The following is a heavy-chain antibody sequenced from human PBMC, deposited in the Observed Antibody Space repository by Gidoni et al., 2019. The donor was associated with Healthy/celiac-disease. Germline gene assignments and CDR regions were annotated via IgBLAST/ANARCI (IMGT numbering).Heavy chain of an antibody. CDR2: INHSGSP. V-gene: IGHV4-34*01. CDR3: ARGVVAAGVLYYYYGMDV. CDR1: GGSFSGYY. D-gene: IGHD6-13*01. J-gene: IGHJ6*02. Sequence: QVQLQQWGAGLLKPSETLSLTCAVYGGSFSGYYWRWIRQPPGKGLEWIGEINHSGSPNYNPSLKRRVTISVDTSKNQFSLKLSSVTAADTAVYYCARGVVAAGVLYYYYGMDVWGQGTTVTVSS.